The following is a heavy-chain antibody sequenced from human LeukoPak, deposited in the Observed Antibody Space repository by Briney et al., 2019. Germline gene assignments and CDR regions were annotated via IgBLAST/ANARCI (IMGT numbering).Heavy chain of an antibody. V-gene: IGHV3-15*01. Sequence: GGSLRLSCASSGFTFSYYWMSWVRQAPGKGLEWVGRIKSKGSGGTTDYGAPVKDRFTISRDDLENTIYLQMSSLKTEDTAVYYCSWIRGALGYYYMDVWGKGTPVTISS. D-gene: IGHD3-10*01. J-gene: IGHJ6*03. CDR1: GFTFSYYW. CDR2: IKSKGSGGTT. CDR3: SWIRGALGYYYMDV.